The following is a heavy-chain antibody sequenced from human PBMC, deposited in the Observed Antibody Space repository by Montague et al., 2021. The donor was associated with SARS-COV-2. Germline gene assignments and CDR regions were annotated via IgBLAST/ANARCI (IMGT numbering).Heavy chain of an antibody. CDR2: FYSVGST. CDR1: GASVGSSD. V-gene: IGHV4-59*02. Sequence: SETLSLTCTASGASVGSSDWGWIRQSPGKGLEWIGYFYSVGSTDYNPSLKSRATTSRDTSKNQFSLKVRSVTAADTAVYYCARETMTADAFDIWGQGTMVTVSS. D-gene: IGHD1-14*01. CDR3: ARETMTADAFDI. J-gene: IGHJ3*02.